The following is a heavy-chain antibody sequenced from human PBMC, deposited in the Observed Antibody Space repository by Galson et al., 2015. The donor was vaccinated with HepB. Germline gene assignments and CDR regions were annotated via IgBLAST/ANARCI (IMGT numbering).Heavy chain of an antibody. CDR2: INHSGST. V-gene: IGHV4-34*01. D-gene: IGHD6-13*01. J-gene: IGHJ5*02. Sequence: LSLTCAVYGGSFSGYYWSWIRQPPGKGLEWIGEINHSGSTNYNPSLKSRVTISVDTSKNQFSLKLSSVTAADTAVYYCARTSGRRPGIAAAGRNWFDPWGQGTLVTVSS. CDR1: GGSFSGYY. CDR3: ARTSGRRPGIAAAGRNWFDP.